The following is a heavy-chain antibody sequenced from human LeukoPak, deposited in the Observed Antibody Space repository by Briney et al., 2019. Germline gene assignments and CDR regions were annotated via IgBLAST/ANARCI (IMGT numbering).Heavy chain of an antibody. V-gene: IGHV3-33*01. CDR3: ARLVIGSDEFDI. CDR2: IWYDGSKT. D-gene: IGHD2/OR15-2a*01. J-gene: IGHJ3*02. CDR1: GFTFSSNG. Sequence: SGGSLRLSCAASGFTFSSNGMHWVRQAPGKGLEWVALIWYDGSKTYYADSVKGRFTISRDNAKNSLYLQMNSLRAEDTAVYYCARLVIGSDEFDIWGQGTMVTVSS.